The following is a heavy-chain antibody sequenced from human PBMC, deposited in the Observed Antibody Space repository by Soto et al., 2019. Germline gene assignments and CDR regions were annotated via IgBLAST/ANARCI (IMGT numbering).Heavy chain of an antibody. CDR2: IYWDDDK. CDR1: GFSLSTSGVG. Sequence: QITLKESGPTLVKPTQTLTLTCTFSGFSLSTSGVGVGWIRQPPGKALEWLALIYWDDDKRYSPSLKSRLTIXXDXTXXQVVLTMTNMDPVDTATYYCAHSRGYSSSSSWFDPWGQGTLVTVSS. J-gene: IGHJ5*02. CDR3: AHSRGYSSSSSWFDP. D-gene: IGHD6-13*01. V-gene: IGHV2-5*02.